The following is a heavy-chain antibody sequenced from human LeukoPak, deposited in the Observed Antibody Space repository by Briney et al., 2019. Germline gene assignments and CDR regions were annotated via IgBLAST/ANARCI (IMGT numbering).Heavy chain of an antibody. V-gene: IGHV3-23*01. CDR3: AKDQGDSSGYYYVGYFDY. Sequence: GGSLRLSCAASGFTVSSNYMSWVRQAPGKGLEWVSAISGSGGSTYYADSVKGRFTISRDDSKNTLYLQMNSLRAEDTAVYYCAKDQGDSSGYYYVGYFDYWGQGTLVTVSS. CDR1: GFTVSSNY. J-gene: IGHJ4*02. CDR2: ISGSGGST. D-gene: IGHD3-22*01.